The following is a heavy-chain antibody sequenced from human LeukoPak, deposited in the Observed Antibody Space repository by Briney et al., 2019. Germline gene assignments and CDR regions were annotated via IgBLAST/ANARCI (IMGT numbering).Heavy chain of an antibody. CDR1: GGSISSHF. CDR3: ARGRDDFWGGYSSPNYYYYLDL. CDR2: ILYSGST. J-gene: IGHJ6*03. V-gene: IGHV4-59*11. Sequence: SETLSLTCTVSGGSISSHFWSWIRQPPGKGLEWIGYILYSGSTNFSPSLKSRVTISVDTSKNQFSLKLSSVTAAHTAVYYCARGRDDFWGGYSSPNYYYYLDLWGKGTTVTVSS. D-gene: IGHD3-3*01.